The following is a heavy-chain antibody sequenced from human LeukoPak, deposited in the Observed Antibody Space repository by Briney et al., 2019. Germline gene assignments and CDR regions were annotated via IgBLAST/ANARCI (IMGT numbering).Heavy chain of an antibody. V-gene: IGHV4-39*07. J-gene: IGHJ3*02. CDR2: IYYSGST. Sequence: SETLSLTCTVSGGSISSSSYYWGWIRQPPGKGLEWIGSIYYSGSTYYSPSLKSRVTISVDTSKNQFSLKLSSVTAADTAVYYCARVVADDRLMNAFDIWGQGTMVTVSS. CDR3: ARVVADDRLMNAFDI. CDR1: GGSISSSSYY. D-gene: IGHD3-3*01.